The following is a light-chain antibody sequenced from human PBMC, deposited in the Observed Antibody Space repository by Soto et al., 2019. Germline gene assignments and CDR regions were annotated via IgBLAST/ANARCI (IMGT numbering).Light chain of an antibody. Sequence: PGERATLSCRASQSVSSSYLAWYQQRPGQTPRLLIYGASSRATGIPDRFSGSGSGTDFTLTISRLEPEDFAVYYCQQYGSSPQYTFGQGTKLEIK. V-gene: IGKV3-20*01. J-gene: IGKJ2*01. CDR2: GAS. CDR3: QQYGSSPQYT. CDR1: QSVSSSY.